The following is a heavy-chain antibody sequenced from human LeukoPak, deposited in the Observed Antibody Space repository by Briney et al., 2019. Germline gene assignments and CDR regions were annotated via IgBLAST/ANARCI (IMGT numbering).Heavy chain of an antibody. CDR1: GFTVSSNY. J-gene: IGHJ6*02. CDR3: AREEGAAAGYGMDV. Sequence: GGSLRLSCAASGFTVSSNYMSWVRQAPGKGLEWVSVIYSGGSTYYADSVKGRFTISRDNSKNTLYLQMNSLRAEDTAVYYCAREEGAAAGYGMDVWGQGTTVTVSS. V-gene: IGHV3-53*01. CDR2: IYSGGST. D-gene: IGHD6-13*01.